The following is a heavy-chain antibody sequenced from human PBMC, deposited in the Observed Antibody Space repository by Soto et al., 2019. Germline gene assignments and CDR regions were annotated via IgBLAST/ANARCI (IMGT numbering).Heavy chain of an antibody. CDR1: SDSISRSHW. V-gene: IGHV4-4*02. D-gene: IGHD6-6*01. Sequence: ASETLSLTCAVSSDSISRSHWLTWVRQSPGKGLEWLGDIYYSGSVYYNPSLRSRISISMDKSNNQFSLKLSSVTAADTAVYYCARGGAARPGYDYGMDVWGQGTTVTVSS. CDR3: ARGGAARPGYDYGMDV. CDR2: IYYSGSV. J-gene: IGHJ6*02.